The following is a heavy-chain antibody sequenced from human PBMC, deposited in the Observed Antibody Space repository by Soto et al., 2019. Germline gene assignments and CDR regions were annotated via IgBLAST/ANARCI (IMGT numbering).Heavy chain of an antibody. CDR1: GFIFNNYA. V-gene: IGHV3-23*01. Sequence: GGSLRLSCAASGFIFNNYAMTWVRQAPGKGLEWVSTVTANGGGTFYANSVKGRFTISRDNSRNTLHLQMSSLRVEDTALYYCAKALVPALTAKFGYWGQGTLVTVSS. CDR2: VTANGGGT. CDR3: AKALVPALTAKFGY. D-gene: IGHD5-18*01. J-gene: IGHJ4*02.